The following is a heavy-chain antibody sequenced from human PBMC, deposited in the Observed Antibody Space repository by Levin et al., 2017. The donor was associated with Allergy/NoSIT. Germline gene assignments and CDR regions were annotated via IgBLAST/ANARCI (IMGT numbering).Heavy chain of an antibody. V-gene: IGHV2-5*02. CDR3: AHNTHMGRAFDI. CDR1: GFSLRSSGVG. D-gene: IGHD2-21*01. Sequence: SGPTLVKPTQTLTLTCSFSGFSLRSSGVGVGWIRQAPGKALEWLALIYWDDDKRYSPSLRSRLTITKDTSKNQVVLTMTNMDTVDTATYFCAHNTHMGRAFDIWGQGTMVTVSS. CDR2: IYWDDDK. J-gene: IGHJ3*02.